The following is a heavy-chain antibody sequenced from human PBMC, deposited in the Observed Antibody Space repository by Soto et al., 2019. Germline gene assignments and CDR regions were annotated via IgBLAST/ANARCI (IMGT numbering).Heavy chain of an antibody. CDR3: AKDEGQWPSNFDY. J-gene: IGHJ4*02. Sequence: EVQLLESGGGLVQPGGSLRLSCAASGFTFSSYAMSWVRQAPGKGLEWVSAISGSGGSTYYADSVKGRFTISRDNSENTLYLQMNSLRAEDTAVYYCAKDEGQWPSNFDYWGQGTLVTVSS. CDR2: ISGSGGST. CDR1: GFTFSSYA. D-gene: IGHD6-19*01. V-gene: IGHV3-23*01.